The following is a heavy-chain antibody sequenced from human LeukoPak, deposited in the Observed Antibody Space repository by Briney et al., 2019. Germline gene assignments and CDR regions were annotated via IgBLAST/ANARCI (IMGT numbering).Heavy chain of an antibody. Sequence: GGSLRLSCAASGFTFSSYSMNWVRQAPGKGLEWVSSISSSSYIYYADSVKGRFTISRDNSKNTLHLQMNSLRAEDTAALQVVVITPYYWGQGTLVTVSS. CDR3: VVITPYY. V-gene: IGHV3-21*01. D-gene: IGHD3-22*01. CDR2: ISSSSYI. CDR1: GFTFSSYS. J-gene: IGHJ4*02.